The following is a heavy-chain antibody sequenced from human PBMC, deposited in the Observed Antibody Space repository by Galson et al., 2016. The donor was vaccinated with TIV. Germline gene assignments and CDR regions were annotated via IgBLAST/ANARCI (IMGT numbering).Heavy chain of an antibody. D-gene: IGHD6-13*01. V-gene: IGHV3-9*01. CDR1: GFTFDDYG. CDR2: ISWNSDSI. CDR3: AKGSQQLVVDYMDV. J-gene: IGHJ6*03. Sequence: CAGSGFTFDDYGMHWVRQAPGKGLEWVSSISWNSDSIAYADSVKGRFTISRDNAKNSLYLQMDSLRPEDTALYYCAKGSQQLVVDYMDVWGKGTTVTVS.